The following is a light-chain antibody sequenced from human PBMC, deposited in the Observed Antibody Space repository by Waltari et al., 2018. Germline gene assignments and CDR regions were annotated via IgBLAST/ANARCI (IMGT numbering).Light chain of an antibody. CDR2: EGS. V-gene: IGLV2-23*01. CDR3: CSYAGSSTLL. J-gene: IGLJ2*01. Sequence: QSALTQPASVSGSPGPSITVSCPGTSSDVGSYNLFSWYQQHPGKAPKLMIYEGSKRPSGVSNRFSGSKSGNTASLTISGLQAEDEADYYCCSYAGSSTLLFGGGTKVTVL. CDR1: SSDVGSYNL.